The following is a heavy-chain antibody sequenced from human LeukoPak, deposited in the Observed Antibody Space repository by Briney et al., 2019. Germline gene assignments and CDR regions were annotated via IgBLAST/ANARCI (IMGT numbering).Heavy chain of an antibody. CDR3: ARRTHPHSGWTYYYYYYYMDV. Sequence: ASVKVSCKASGYTFNTYGISWVRLAPGQGLEWMGWMNPNSGNTGYAQKFQGRVTMTRNTSISTAYMELSSLRSEDTAVYYCARRTHPHSGWTYYYYYYYMDVWGKGTTVTISS. CDR1: GYTFNTYG. D-gene: IGHD6-19*01. CDR2: MNPNSGNT. J-gene: IGHJ6*03. V-gene: IGHV1-8*02.